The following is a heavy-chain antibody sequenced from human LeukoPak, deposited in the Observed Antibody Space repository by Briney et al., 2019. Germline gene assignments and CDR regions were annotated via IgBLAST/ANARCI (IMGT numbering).Heavy chain of an antibody. J-gene: IGHJ4*02. CDR1: GGTFSSYA. Sequence: ASVKVSCKASGGTFSSYAISWVRQAPGQGLEWMGGIIPIFGTANYAQKFQGRVTITADGSTSTAYMELSSLRSEDTAVYYCARVVAAQGEFDYWGQGTLVTVSS. CDR2: IIPIFGTA. V-gene: IGHV1-69*13. CDR3: ARVVAAQGEFDY. D-gene: IGHD6-6*01.